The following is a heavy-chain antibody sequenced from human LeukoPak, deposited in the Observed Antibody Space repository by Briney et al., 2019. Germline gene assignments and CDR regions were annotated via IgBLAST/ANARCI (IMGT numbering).Heavy chain of an antibody. CDR3: AAERWLQLGDAFDI. Sequence: GGSLRHSCAASGFTFSSYWMSWVRQAPGKGLEWVANIKQDGSEKYYVDSVKGRFTISRDNAKNSLYLQMNSLRAEDTAVYYCAAERWLQLGDAFDIWGQGTMVTVSS. J-gene: IGHJ3*02. V-gene: IGHV3-7*01. CDR2: IKQDGSEK. D-gene: IGHD5-24*01. CDR1: GFTFSSYW.